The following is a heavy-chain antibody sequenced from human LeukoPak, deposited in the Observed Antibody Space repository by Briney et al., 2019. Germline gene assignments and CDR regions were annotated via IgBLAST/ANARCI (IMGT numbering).Heavy chain of an antibody. CDR2: ISGSSGST. J-gene: IGHJ6*02. V-gene: IGHV3-23*01. CDR3: AKGVALNTAMEV. CDR1: GFTFSNYG. Sequence: GGSLRLSCAASGFTFSNYGMSWVRQAPGKGLEWVSTISGSSGSTYYADSVKGRFTISRDNSKYTLYLQMNSLRAEDTAVYYCAKGVALNTAMEVWGQGTTVTVSS. D-gene: IGHD1/OR15-1a*01.